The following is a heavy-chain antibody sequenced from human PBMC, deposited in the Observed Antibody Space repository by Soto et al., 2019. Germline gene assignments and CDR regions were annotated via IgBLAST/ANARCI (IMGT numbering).Heavy chain of an antibody. J-gene: IGHJ4*02. CDR2: IDWDDDK. CDR3: ARANRDTAMTLNFDY. CDR1: GFSLSTSGMC. V-gene: IGHV2-70*01. D-gene: IGHD5-18*01. Sequence: SGPTLVNPTQTLTLTCTFSGFSLSTSGMCVSCIRQPPGKALEWLALIDWDDDKYYSTSLKTRLTISKDTSKNQVVLTMTNMEPVDTATYYCARANRDTAMTLNFDYWGQGTLVTVSS.